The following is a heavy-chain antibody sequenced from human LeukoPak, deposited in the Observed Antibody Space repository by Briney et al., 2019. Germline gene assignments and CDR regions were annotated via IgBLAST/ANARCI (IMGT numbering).Heavy chain of an antibody. CDR3: ARSEGSGSDYPVKMRFDY. J-gene: IGHJ4*02. V-gene: IGHV1-2*02. D-gene: IGHD3-10*01. Sequence: GPSVKVSRKASGYTFTGYYMHWVRQAPGHGLEWMGWINPNSGGTNYAQKFQGRVTMTRDTSISTAYMELSRLRSDDTAVYYCARSEGSGSDYPVKMRFDYWGQGTLVTVSS. CDR2: INPNSGGT. CDR1: GYTFTGYY.